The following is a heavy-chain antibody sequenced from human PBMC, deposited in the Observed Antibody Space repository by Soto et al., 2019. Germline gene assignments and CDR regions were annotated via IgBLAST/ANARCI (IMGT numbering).Heavy chain of an antibody. J-gene: IGHJ4*02. Sequence: GGSLRLSCAASGFLFSSHWMHLVRQAPGKGLVGVSHIGPDGSNIWEADSVQGRFTISRDNARNRLYLQMNSLRDEDTAIYYCVRDNKWSVDYWGQGILVTVSS. CDR3: VRDNKWSVDY. V-gene: IGHV3-74*01. CDR1: GFLFSSHW. CDR2: IGPDGSNI. D-gene: IGHD2-8*01.